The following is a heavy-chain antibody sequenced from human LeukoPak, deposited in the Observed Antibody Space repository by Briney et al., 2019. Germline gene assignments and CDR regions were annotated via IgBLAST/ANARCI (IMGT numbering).Heavy chain of an antibody. D-gene: IGHD6-19*01. J-gene: IGHJ4*02. CDR2: IIPILGIA. V-gene: IGHV1-69*04. CDR3: ARDSSYSSGCLDY. CDR1: GGTFSSYA. Sequence: GASVKVSCKASGGTFSSYAISWVRQAPGQGLEWMGRIIPILGIANYAQKFQGRVTITADKSTSTAYMELSSLRSEDTAVYYCARDSSYSSGCLDYWGQGTLVTVSS.